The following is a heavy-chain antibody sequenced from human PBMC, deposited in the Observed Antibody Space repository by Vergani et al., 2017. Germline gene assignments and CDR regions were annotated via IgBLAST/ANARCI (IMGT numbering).Heavy chain of an antibody. CDR3: ARGPDIDYSNAYYYYGMDV. D-gene: IGHD4-11*01. V-gene: IGHV1-18*01. J-gene: IGHJ6*02. CDR2: ISAYNGNK. Sequence: QVQLVQSGAEVKKPGASVKVSCKASGYTFTSYGISWVRQAPGQGLEWMGWISAYNGNKNYAQKLQGRVTMTTDTSTSTADMELRSMRSDDTAVYYCARGPDIDYSNAYYYYGMDVWGQGTTVTVTS. CDR1: GYTFTSYG.